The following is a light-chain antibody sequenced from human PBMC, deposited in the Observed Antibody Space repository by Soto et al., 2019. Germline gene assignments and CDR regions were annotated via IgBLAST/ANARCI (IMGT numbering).Light chain of an antibody. CDR3: GTWDSSLSANV. Sequence: QSVLTQPPSVSAAPGQRVTISCSGSTSNIGNNFVSWYQQLPGTAPKLLMYEDNKRPSGIPDRISGSKSGTSATLGITGLQTGDEADYYCGTWDSSLSANVFGTGTKLTV. CDR1: TSNIGNNF. J-gene: IGLJ1*01. V-gene: IGLV1-51*01. CDR2: EDN.